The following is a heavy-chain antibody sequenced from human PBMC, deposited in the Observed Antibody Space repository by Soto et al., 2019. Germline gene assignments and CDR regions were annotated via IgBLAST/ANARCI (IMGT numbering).Heavy chain of an antibody. CDR1: GYTFTSYA. CDR2: INAGNGNT. J-gene: IGHJ4*02. Sequence: GASVKVSCKASGYTFTSYAMHWVRQAPGQRLEWMGWINAGNGNTKYSQKFQGRVTITRDTSASTAYMELSSLRSEDTAVYYCARVGYYDSSGYPLGLDYWGQGTLVTVSS. CDR3: ARVGYYDSSGYPLGLDY. V-gene: IGHV1-3*01. D-gene: IGHD3-22*01.